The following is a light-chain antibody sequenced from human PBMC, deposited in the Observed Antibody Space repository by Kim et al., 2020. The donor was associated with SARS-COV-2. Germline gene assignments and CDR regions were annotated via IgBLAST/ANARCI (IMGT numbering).Light chain of an antibody. CDR1: QSVSSY. J-gene: IGKJ2*01. V-gene: IGKV3-11*01. CDR3: QQRRGT. Sequence: EIVLTQSPATLSLSPGERATLSCRASQSVSSYLAWYQQKPGQAPRLLIYDASNRATGIPARLSGSGSGTDFTLTISSLEPEDFAVYYCQQRRGTFGQGTKLE. CDR2: DAS.